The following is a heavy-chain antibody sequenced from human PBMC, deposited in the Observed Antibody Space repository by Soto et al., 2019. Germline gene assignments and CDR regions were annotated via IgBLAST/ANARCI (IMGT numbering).Heavy chain of an antibody. J-gene: IGHJ3*02. CDR3: ARDRDLHDAFDI. V-gene: IGHV3-66*01. Sequence: GGSLRLSCAASGFTVSSNYMSWVRQAPGKGLEWVSVIYSGGSTYYADSVKGRFTISRDNSKNTLYLQMNSLRAEDTAVYYCARDRDLHDAFDIWGQGTMVTVSS. CDR2: IYSGGST. D-gene: IGHD3-10*01. CDR1: GFTVSSNY.